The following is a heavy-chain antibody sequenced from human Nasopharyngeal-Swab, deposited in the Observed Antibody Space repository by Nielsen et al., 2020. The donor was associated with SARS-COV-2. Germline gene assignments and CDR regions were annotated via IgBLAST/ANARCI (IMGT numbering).Heavy chain of an antibody. D-gene: IGHD3-10*01. CDR2: ISASGGST. Sequence: GGSLRLSCIASGFTFNIYAMAWVRRTPGRGLQWVSGISASGGSTYYTDSVKGRFAVSRDNSRNTLYLQMLSLRVEDTALYYCAKDDVVRGDAFDIWGQGTMVTVSS. CDR3: AKDDVVRGDAFDI. V-gene: IGHV3-23*01. J-gene: IGHJ3*02. CDR1: GFTFNIYA.